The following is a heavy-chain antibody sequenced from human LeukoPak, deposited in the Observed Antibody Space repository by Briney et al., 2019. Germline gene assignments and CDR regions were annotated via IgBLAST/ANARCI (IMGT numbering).Heavy chain of an antibody. D-gene: IGHD3-9*01. Sequence: GGSLRLPCAASGFTVSSNYMSWVRQAPGKGLEWVSVIYSGGSTYYADSVKGRFTISRDNSKNTLYLQMNSLRAEDTAVYYCARGHHYDILTGYYNGYYFDYWGQGTLVTVSS. J-gene: IGHJ4*02. CDR3: ARGHHYDILTGYYNGYYFDY. CDR2: IYSGGST. CDR1: GFTVSSNY. V-gene: IGHV3-53*01.